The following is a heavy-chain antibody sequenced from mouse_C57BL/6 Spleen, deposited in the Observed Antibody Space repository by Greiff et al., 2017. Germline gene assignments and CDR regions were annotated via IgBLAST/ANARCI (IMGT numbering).Heavy chain of an antibody. J-gene: IGHJ2*01. V-gene: IGHV1-15*01. CDR2: IDPETGGT. Sequence: SGAELVRPGASVTLSCKASGYTFTDYEMHWVKQTPVHGLEWIGAIDPETGGTAYNQKFKGKAILTADKSSSTAYMELRSLTSEDSAVYYCTRTFYYFDYWGQGTTLTVSS. CDR1: GYTFTDYE. CDR3: TRTFYYFDY.